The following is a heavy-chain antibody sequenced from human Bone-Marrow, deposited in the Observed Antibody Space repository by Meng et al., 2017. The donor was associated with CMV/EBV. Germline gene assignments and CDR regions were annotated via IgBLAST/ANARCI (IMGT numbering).Heavy chain of an antibody. CDR3: AREGCSSTSCTAYYFDY. V-gene: IGHV4-34*01. Sequence: GSLRLSCAASGFTFSSYSMNWVRQAPGKGLEWIGEINHSGSTNYNPSLKSRVTISVDTSKNQFSLKLSSVTAADTAVYYCAREGCSSTSCTAYYFDYWGQGTLVTVSS. D-gene: IGHD2-2*01. J-gene: IGHJ4*02. CDR2: INHSGST. CDR1: GFTFSSYS.